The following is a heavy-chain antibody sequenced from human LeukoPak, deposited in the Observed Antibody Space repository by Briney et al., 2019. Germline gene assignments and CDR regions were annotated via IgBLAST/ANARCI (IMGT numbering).Heavy chain of an antibody. CDR1: GGSISSGYYS. Sequence: TSQTLSLTCTVSGGSISSGYYSWSWIRQPAGKGLEWIGRIYTSGSTNYNPSLKSRVTISVDTSKNHFSLELTSVTAADTAVYYCARSYSSSSVLPYYYFYMDVWGKGTTVTVSS. D-gene: IGHD6-13*01. CDR3: ARSYSSSSVLPYYYFYMDV. J-gene: IGHJ6*03. V-gene: IGHV4-61*02. CDR2: IYTSGST.